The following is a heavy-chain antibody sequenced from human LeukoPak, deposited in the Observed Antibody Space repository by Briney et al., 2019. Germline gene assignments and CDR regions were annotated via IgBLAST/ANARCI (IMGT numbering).Heavy chain of an antibody. V-gene: IGHV4-39*07. CDR2: LYYSGST. CDR3: ARVGGIYSSGWYYFDY. CDR1: GGSISSSSYY. Sequence: SETLSLTCTVSGGSISSSSYYWGWIRQPPGKGLEWIGSLYYSGSTYYNPSLKSRVTISVDTSKNQFSLKLSSVTAADTAVYYCARVGGIYSSGWYYFDYWGQGTLVTVSS. J-gene: IGHJ4*02. D-gene: IGHD6-19*01.